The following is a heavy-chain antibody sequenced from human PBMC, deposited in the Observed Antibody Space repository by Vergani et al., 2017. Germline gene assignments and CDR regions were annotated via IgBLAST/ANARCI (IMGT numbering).Heavy chain of an antibody. CDR3: ARDPGYYYGMDV. Sequence: QVQLQESGPGLVKPSETLSLTCTVSGGSISSYYWSWIRQPPGKGLEWIGYIYYSGSTNYNPSLKSQVTISVDTSKNQFSLKLSSVTAADTAVYYCARDPGYYYGMDVWGQGTTVTVSS. V-gene: IGHV4-59*01. CDR1: GGSISSYY. CDR2: IYYSGST. J-gene: IGHJ6*02.